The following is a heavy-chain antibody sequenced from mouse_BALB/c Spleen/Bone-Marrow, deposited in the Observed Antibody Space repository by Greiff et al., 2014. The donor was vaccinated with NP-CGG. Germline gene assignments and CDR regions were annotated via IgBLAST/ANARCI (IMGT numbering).Heavy chain of an antibody. CDR2: IHYSGTT. CDR1: GYSITSYYS. J-gene: IGHJ4*01. D-gene: IGHD4-1*01. V-gene: IGHV3-1*02. Sequence: EVQLQQSGPDLVKPSQSLSLTCTVTGYSITSYYSWHWIRHFPGNKPEWMGYIHYSGTTVYNPSLKSRISITRDTSNNQFFLQLNSVTTEDTATYYCARFAGTPYTMDYWGQGTSVTVSS. CDR3: ARFAGTPYTMDY.